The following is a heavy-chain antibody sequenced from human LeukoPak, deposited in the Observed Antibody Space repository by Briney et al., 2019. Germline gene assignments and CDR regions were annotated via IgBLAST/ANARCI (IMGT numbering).Heavy chain of an antibody. Sequence: PSETLSLTCTVSGGSISSSSYYWGWIRQPPGKGLEWIGSIYYSGSTYYNPSLKSRVTISVDTSKNQFSLKLSSVTAADTAVYYCARDPPYSSTWAFDYWGQGTLVTVSS. V-gene: IGHV4-39*07. D-gene: IGHD6-6*01. CDR1: GGSISSSSYY. CDR2: IYYSGST. CDR3: ARDPPYSSTWAFDY. J-gene: IGHJ4*02.